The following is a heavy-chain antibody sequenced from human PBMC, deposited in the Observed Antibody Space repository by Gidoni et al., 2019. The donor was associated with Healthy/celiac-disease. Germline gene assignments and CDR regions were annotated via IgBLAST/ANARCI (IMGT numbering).Heavy chain of an antibody. CDR3: ARGAAAGYDY. J-gene: IGHJ4*02. V-gene: IGHV4-59*01. CDR2: IYYSGST. CDR1: GGSISSYY. D-gene: IGHD6-13*01. Sequence: QVQLQASGPGLVKPSETLSLTCTVSGGSISSYYWRWIRPPPGKGLEWIGYIYYSGSTNYNPSLKSRVTISVDTSKNQFSLKLSSVTAADTAVYYCARGAAAGYDYWGQGTLVTVSS.